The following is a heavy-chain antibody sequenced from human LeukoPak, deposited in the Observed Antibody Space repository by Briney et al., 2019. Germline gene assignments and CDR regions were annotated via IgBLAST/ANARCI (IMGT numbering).Heavy chain of an antibody. D-gene: IGHD2-2*01. CDR2: IRSKANSCAT. CDR3: TRIYCGSTSCYDYSGMDV. CDR1: GFTFSGSA. V-gene: IGHV3-73*01. J-gene: IGHJ6*02. Sequence: GGSLKLSCAASGFTFSGSAMHCVRQASGKGLEWVGRIRSKANSCATAYAASVKGRFTISRDDSKNTAYLQMNSLKSEDTAVYYCTRIYCGSTSCYDYSGMDVWGQGTTVTVSS.